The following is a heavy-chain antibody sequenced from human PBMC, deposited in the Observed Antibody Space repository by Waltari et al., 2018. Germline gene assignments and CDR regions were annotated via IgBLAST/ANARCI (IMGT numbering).Heavy chain of an antibody. CDR1: GGSFSGYY. Sequence: QVQLQQWGAGLLKPSETLSLTCAVYGGSFSGYYWSWIRQPPGKGLEWIGEINHSGSTNYNPSLKSRVTISVDTSKNQFSLKLSSVTAADTAVYYCARNRFGSNPQGGSMDVWGQGTTVTVSS. CDR2: INHSGST. D-gene: IGHD4-4*01. CDR3: ARNRFGSNPQGGSMDV. V-gene: IGHV4-34*01. J-gene: IGHJ6*02.